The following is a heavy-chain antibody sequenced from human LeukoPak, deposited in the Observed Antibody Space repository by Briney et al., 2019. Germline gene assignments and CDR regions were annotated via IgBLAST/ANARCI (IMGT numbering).Heavy chain of an antibody. D-gene: IGHD5-24*01. CDR3: TRDIVWLQLEY. CDR1: GLAFPVYR. J-gene: IGHJ4*02. CDR2: IGKDGSEK. Sequence: GGSLRLSCAVSGLAFPVYRMVWVRHAPGKGLEWVASIGKDGSEKAYGHSVKGRFTISRDNARNSLYLQMSSLRVEDTAVYYCTRDIVWLQLEYWGQGALVTVSS. V-gene: IGHV3-7*01.